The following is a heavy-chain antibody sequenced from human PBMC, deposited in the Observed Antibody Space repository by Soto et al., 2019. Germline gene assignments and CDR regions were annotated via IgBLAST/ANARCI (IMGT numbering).Heavy chain of an antibody. CDR1: GYTFTGYY. V-gene: IGHV1-2*04. CDR3: ARDWGAYSSSYGAFDI. D-gene: IGHD6-6*01. J-gene: IGHJ3*02. CDR2: INPNSGGT. Sequence: QVQLVQSGAEVKKPGASVKVSCKASGYTFTGYYMHWVRQAPGQGLEWMGWINPNSGGTNYAQKFQGWVTMTRDTSISTAYMGLSRLRSDDTAVYYCARDWGAYSSSYGAFDIWGQGTMVTVSS.